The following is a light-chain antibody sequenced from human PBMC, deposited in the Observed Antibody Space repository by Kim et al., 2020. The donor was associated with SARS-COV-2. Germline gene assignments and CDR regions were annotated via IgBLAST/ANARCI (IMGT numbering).Light chain of an antibody. CDR1: NIGDNN. Sequence: APGGTARITCGGNNIGDNNVHWYQQRPGQAPVLVISDDSDRPSGIPERFSGSNSGNTATLTINRVEAGDEADYYCQVWDGSSDHWVFGGGTQLTVL. CDR3: QVWDGSSDHWV. J-gene: IGLJ3*02. CDR2: DDS. V-gene: IGLV3-21*02.